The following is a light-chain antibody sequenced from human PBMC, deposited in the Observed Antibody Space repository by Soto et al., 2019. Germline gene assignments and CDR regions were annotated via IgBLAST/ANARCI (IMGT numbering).Light chain of an antibody. Sequence: EILLTQSPATLSLYPGERATLSCRASQSVSSYLAWYQQKPGQAPRLLIYDASNRATGIPARFSGSGSGTDFTLTISSLQPEDFATYYCQQSYSTPWTFGQGTKVDIK. V-gene: IGKV3-11*01. CDR1: QSVSSY. CDR2: DAS. J-gene: IGKJ1*01. CDR3: QQSYSTPWT.